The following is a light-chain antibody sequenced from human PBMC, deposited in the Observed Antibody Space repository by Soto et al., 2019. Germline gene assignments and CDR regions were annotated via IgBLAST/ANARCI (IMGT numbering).Light chain of an antibody. CDR3: QQHNTWPSWT. CDR1: QSVSSN. J-gene: IGKJ1*01. V-gene: IGKV3-15*01. Sequence: EIVMTQSPATLSVSPGARATLSCRARQSVSSNLAWYQQRPGQAPRLLLYGASTRATGIPARFSGSGSGTEFTHTISSLQSEDFAGDYCQQHNTWPSWTVGQGTNVES. CDR2: GAS.